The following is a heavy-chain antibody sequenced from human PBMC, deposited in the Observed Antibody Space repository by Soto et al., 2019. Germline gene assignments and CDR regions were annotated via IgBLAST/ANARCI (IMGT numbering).Heavy chain of an antibody. Sequence: PGGSLRLSCAASGFTFSSYGMHWVRQAPGKGLEWVAVIWYDGSNKYYADSVKGRFTISRDNSKNTLYLQMNSLRAEDTAGYYCAKDLISYFSAWGSDVWGQATQVTASS. CDR2: IWYDGSNK. V-gene: IGHV3-33*06. D-gene: IGHD3-16*01. CDR3: AKDLISYFSAWGSDV. J-gene: IGHJ4*02. CDR1: GFTFSSYG.